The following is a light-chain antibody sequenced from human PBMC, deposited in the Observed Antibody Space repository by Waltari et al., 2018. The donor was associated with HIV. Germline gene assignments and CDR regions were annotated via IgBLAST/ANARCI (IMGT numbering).Light chain of an antibody. J-gene: IGLJ3*02. V-gene: IGLV1-47*01. CDR2: RNN. Sequence: QPVLTLPPSASRTPGKRVTIPCSGSSLNNGSTFLYWYQHLPGTAPKLRIYRNNQRPSGVPDRFSGSKSGTSASLAISGLRSEDEADYYCAAWDDSLSGHWVFGGGTKVTVL. CDR1: SLNNGSTF. CDR3: AAWDDSLSGHWV.